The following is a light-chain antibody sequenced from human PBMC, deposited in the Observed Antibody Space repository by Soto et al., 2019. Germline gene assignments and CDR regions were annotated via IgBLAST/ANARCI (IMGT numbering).Light chain of an antibody. Sequence: EIVLTQSPGTLSLSPGERATLSCRASQSVSNSYLTWYQQKPGQAPRLLIYGASNRATGIPDRFSGSGSGTDFTLTIIRLEPEDFAMYYCHQYGGSPPFTFGPGTKVDIK. J-gene: IGKJ3*01. CDR2: GAS. V-gene: IGKV3-20*01. CDR1: QSVSNSY. CDR3: HQYGGSPPFT.